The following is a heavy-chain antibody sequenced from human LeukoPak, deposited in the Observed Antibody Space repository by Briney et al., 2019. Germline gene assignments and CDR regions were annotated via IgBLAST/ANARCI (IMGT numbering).Heavy chain of an antibody. CDR1: GFTFSSYG. Sequence: QPGGSLRLSCAASGFTFSSYGMHWVRQAPGKGLEWVAFIRYDGSNKYYADSVKGRFTISRDNSKNTLYLQMNSLRAEDTAVYYCAKSGLSSGFYYDSSGYLDYWGQGTLVTVSS. CDR2: IRYDGSNK. V-gene: IGHV3-30*02. D-gene: IGHD3-22*01. J-gene: IGHJ4*02. CDR3: AKSGLSSGFYYDSSGYLDY.